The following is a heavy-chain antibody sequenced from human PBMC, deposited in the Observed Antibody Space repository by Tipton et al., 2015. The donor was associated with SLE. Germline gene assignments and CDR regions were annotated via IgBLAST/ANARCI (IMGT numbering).Heavy chain of an antibody. CDR2: IYYSGST. J-gene: IGHJ4*02. CDR1: GGSISSSSYY. D-gene: IGHD6-13*01. Sequence: TLSLTCTVSGGSISSSSYYWGWIRQPPGKGLEWIGSIYYSGSTYYNPSLKSRVTISVDTSKNQFSLKLSSVTAADTAVYYCARRGIPTVSYYFDYWAQGTLVPVSS. V-gene: IGHV4-39*07. CDR3: ARRGIPTVSYYFDY.